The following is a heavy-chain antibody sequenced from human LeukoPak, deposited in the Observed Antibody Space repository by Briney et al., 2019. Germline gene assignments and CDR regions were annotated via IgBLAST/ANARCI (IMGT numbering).Heavy chain of an antibody. D-gene: IGHD1-1*01. J-gene: IGHJ4*02. V-gene: IGHV3-7*04. CDR2: IRPDGSGE. CDR3: ARSSNAAYFDY. CDR1: GFTFSNYW. Sequence: PGGSLRLSCAASGFTFSNYWMSWVRLAPGKGLEWVANIRPDGSGEYYVDSVKGRFTISRDNAKNSLYLQMNSLRVEDTAVYYCARSSNAAYFDYWGQGTLVTVSS.